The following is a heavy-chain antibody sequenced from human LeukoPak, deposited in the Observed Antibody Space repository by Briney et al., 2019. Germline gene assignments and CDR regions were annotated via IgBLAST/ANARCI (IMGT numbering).Heavy chain of an antibody. CDR2: IRNDGSGK. V-gene: IGHV3-30*02. CDR3: VQDRDWGFGY. CDR1: GFTYRNYG. Sequence: GSLRLSCAASGFTYRNYGMHWVRRAPGKRLEWVTFIRNDGSGKYYADSVRGRFTISRDDSKNTLYLQMNSLRAEDTAVYHCVQDRDWGFGYWGRGTLVTVSS. J-gene: IGHJ4*02. D-gene: IGHD7-27*01.